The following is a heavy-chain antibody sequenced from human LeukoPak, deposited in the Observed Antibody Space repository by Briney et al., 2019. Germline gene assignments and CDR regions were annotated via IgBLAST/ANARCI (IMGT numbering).Heavy chain of an antibody. J-gene: IGHJ4*02. Sequence: SETLSLTCAAYGGSFSGYYWSWIRQPPGKGLEWIGEINHSGSTNYNPSLKSRVTISVDTSKNQFSLKLSSVTAADTAVYYCAVDYYGSGSYYYWGQGTLVTVSS. D-gene: IGHD3-10*01. CDR3: AVDYYGSGSYYY. CDR1: GGSFSGYY. CDR2: INHSGST. V-gene: IGHV4-34*01.